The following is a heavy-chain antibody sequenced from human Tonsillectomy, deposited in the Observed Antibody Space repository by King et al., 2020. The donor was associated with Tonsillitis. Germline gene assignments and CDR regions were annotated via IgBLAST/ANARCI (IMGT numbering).Heavy chain of an antibody. D-gene: IGHD6-19*01. CDR3: ARRVWAVAGTAGHLAAFDI. CDR2: IYHSGST. CDR1: GYSISSGYY. Sequence: VQLQESCPGLVKPSETLSLTCAVSGYSISSGYYGGWIRQPPGKGLEWIGSIYHSGSTYYNPSLKSRVTISVDTSKNQFSLKMSSVTAAETAVYYCARRVWAVAGTAGHLAAFDIWGQGTRVTVSS. J-gene: IGHJ3*02. V-gene: IGHV4-38-2*01.